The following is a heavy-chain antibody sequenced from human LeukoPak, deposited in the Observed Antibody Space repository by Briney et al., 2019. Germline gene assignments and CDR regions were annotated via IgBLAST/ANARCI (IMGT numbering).Heavy chain of an antibody. CDR2: IIPIFGTA. Sequence: ASVEVSCKASGGTFSSYAISWVRQAPGQGLEWMGGIIPIFGTANYAQKFQGRVTITTDESTSTAYMELSSLRSEDTAVYYCARSYDSSGYSLDYWGQGTLVTVSS. D-gene: IGHD3-22*01. CDR3: ARSYDSSGYSLDY. CDR1: GGTFSSYA. J-gene: IGHJ4*02. V-gene: IGHV1-69*05.